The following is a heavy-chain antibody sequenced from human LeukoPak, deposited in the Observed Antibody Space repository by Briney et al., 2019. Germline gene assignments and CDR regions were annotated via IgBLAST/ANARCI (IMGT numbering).Heavy chain of an antibody. V-gene: IGHV4-39*01. CDR1: GGSISSSSYY. D-gene: IGHD3-10*01. CDR2: IYYSGST. CDR3: ASVPRGSWRFGSLYYFDY. Sequence: SETLSLTCTVSGGSISSSSYYWGWIRQPPGKGLEWIGSIYYSGSTYYNPSLKSRVTISVDTSKNQFSLKLSSVTAADTAVYYCASVPRGSWRFGSLYYFDYWGQGTLVTVSS. J-gene: IGHJ4*02.